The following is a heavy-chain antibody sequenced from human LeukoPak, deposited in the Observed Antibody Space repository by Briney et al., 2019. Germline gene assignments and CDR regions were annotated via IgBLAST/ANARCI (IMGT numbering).Heavy chain of an antibody. CDR3: ATRDKGGYNYGYLDH. V-gene: IGHV3-53*01. J-gene: IGHJ4*02. D-gene: IGHD5-18*01. Sequence: GGSLRLSCAASGFSVSTTYMSWGRQAPGKGPEWVSLIYSGSDTYYPDSVKGRFTISRDDSKNTVFLQMNSLRAEDTAIYYCATRDKGGYNYGYLDHWGQGSLVTVSS. CDR2: IYSGSDT. CDR1: GFSVSTTY.